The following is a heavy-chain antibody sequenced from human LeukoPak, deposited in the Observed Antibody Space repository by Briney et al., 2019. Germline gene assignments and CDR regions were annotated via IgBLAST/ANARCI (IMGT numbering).Heavy chain of an antibody. Sequence: SVKVSCKASGGTFSSYGINWVRQAPGQGLEWMGGIVPLYGTRNYAQKFQGRVIITADESTTTAYMELRSLRSEDTAVYYCARETSNYYYFDSWGRGTVVTVSS. D-gene: IGHD4-11*01. CDR1: GGTFSSYG. CDR2: IVPLYGTR. J-gene: IGHJ4*02. CDR3: ARETSNYYYFDS. V-gene: IGHV1-69*01.